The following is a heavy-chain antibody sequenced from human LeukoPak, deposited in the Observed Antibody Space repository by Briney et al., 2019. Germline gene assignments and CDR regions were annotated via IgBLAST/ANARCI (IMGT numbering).Heavy chain of an antibody. CDR3: ARERDCGGDCYQRDVFDI. CDR1: AFSVIDEF. J-gene: IGHJ3*02. Sequence: GGSLRLSCAAAAFSVIDEFISSGRQAPGGGGGCVSGIYSGGSTYYADSVKGRFTISRDNSKNMLYLQMNSLSAADTAVYFCARERDCGGDCYQRDVFDIWGQGTMVTVSS. D-gene: IGHD2-21*02. V-gene: IGHV3-53*01. CDR2: IYSGGST.